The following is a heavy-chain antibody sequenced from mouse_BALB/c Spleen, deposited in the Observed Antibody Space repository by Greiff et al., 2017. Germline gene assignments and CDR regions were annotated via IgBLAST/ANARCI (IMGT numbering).Heavy chain of an antibody. CDR2: IDPANGNT. J-gene: IGHJ4*01. D-gene: IGHD1-1*01. CDR1: GFNIKDTY. Sequence: EVQLQQSGAELVKPGASVKLSCTASGFNIKDTYMHWVKQRPEQGLEWIGRIDPANGNTKYDPKFQGKATITADTSSNTAYLQLSSLTSEDTAVYYCATYYFYYAMDYWGQGTSVTVSA. V-gene: IGHV14-3*02. CDR3: ATYYFYYAMDY.